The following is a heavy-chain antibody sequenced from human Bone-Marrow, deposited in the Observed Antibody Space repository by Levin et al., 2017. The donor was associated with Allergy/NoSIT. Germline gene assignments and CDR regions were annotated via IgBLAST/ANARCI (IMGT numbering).Heavy chain of an antibody. CDR2: ISYDGSNK. CDR1: GFTFNNYG. Sequence: GESLKISCAASGFTFNNYGMHWVRQPPGKGLEWVAVISYDGSNKYYADSVKGRFTISRDNSKNTLDLQMNSLRAEDAAVYYCANENYYDSSGYVDVWGQGTTVTVSS. J-gene: IGHJ6*02. D-gene: IGHD3-22*01. V-gene: IGHV3-30*18. CDR3: ANENYYDSSGYVDV.